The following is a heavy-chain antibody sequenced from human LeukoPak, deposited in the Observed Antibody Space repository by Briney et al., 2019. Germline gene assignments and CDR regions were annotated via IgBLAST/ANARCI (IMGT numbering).Heavy chain of an antibody. CDR2: INPGDRDI. Sequence: GSLRLSCTASGFTFRSSEMNWVRQAPGKGLEWVSHINPGDRDISYADFVKGRFTISRDNAKNSLYLQINSLRAEDTAVYYCARDKETDYGDYQDWFDPWGQGTLVTVSS. CDR1: GFTFRSSE. CDR3: ARDKETDYGDYQDWFDP. V-gene: IGHV3-48*03. D-gene: IGHD4-17*01. J-gene: IGHJ5*02.